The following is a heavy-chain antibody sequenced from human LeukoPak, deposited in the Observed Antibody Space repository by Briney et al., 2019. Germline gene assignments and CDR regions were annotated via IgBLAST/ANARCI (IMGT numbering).Heavy chain of an antibody. Sequence: PSETLSLTCTVSGGSISSYYWSWIRQPPGKGLEWIGYIYYSGSTNHNPSLKSRVIISVDTSKNQFSLKLSSVTAADTAVYYCARGGIRHFDYWGQGTLVTVSS. CDR2: IYYSGST. J-gene: IGHJ4*02. V-gene: IGHV4-59*01. CDR3: ARGGIRHFDY. D-gene: IGHD2-21*01. CDR1: GGSISSYY.